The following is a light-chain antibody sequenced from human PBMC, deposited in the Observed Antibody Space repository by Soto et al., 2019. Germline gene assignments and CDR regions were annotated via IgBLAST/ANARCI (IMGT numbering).Light chain of an antibody. J-gene: IGKJ2*02. CDR1: QSVSDNY. Sequence: EIVLTQSPGTLSLSPGEGATLSCRASQSVSDNYLAWYQQKPGQAPRLLIYGASTRATGIPDRFSGSGSGTEFTLTISRLQPEHFAVYICHQSSRSPCTFGQGTKLDI. V-gene: IGKV3-20*01. CDR3: HQSSRSPCT. CDR2: GAS.